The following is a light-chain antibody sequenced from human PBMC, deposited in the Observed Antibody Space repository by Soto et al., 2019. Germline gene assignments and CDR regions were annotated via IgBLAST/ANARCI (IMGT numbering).Light chain of an antibody. CDR2: GNS. CDR3: QSYDSSLSAPDV. Sequence: QSVLTQPPSVSGAPGQRVTISCTGSSSNIGAGYDVHWYQQLPGTAPKLLFSGNSNRPSGVPDRFSASKSGTSAPLAITGLQAEDEADYYCQSYDSSLSAPDVFGTGTKVTVL. J-gene: IGLJ1*01. CDR1: SSNIGAGYD. V-gene: IGLV1-40*01.